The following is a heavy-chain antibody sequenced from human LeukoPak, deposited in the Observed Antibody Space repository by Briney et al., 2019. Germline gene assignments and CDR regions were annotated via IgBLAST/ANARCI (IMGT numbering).Heavy chain of an antibody. V-gene: IGHV4-59*08. J-gene: IGHJ3*02. CDR3: ARTVGALYDAFNI. Sequence: SETLSLTCTVSGGSISTYYWSWIRQPPGKGLEWVGYIYYSGSTNYNPSLKSRVTISVDTSKNQFSLKLSSVTAADTAVYYCARTVGALYDAFNIWGQGTMVTVSS. CDR1: GGSISTYY. D-gene: IGHD1-26*01. CDR2: IYYSGST.